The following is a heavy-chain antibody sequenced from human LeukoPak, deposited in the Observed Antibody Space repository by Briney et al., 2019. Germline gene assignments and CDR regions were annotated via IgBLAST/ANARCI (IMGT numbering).Heavy chain of an antibody. Sequence: TPSETLSPTCAVYGGSFSGYYWSWIRQPPGKGLEWIGEINHSGSTNYNPSLKSRVTISVDTSKNQFSLKLSSVTAADTAVYYCARRRNYYYYMDVWGKGTTVTVSS. J-gene: IGHJ6*03. V-gene: IGHV4-34*01. CDR3: ARRRNYYYYMDV. CDR2: INHSGST. CDR1: GGSFSGYY.